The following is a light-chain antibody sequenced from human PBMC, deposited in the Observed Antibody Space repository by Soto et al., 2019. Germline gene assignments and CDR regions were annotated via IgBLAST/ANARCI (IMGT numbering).Light chain of an antibody. CDR2: GAS. V-gene: IGKV3-15*01. CDR3: HQYNKWPRT. CDR1: QSISYN. J-gene: IGKJ1*01. Sequence: DIVMTQSPATLSVSPGQRATLSCRASQSISYNLAWFQQKPGQPPRLLIYGASSRATGIPARFSGSGSGTEFTLTMSSLQSEDFAVYYCHQYNKWPRTFGQGTKVEIK.